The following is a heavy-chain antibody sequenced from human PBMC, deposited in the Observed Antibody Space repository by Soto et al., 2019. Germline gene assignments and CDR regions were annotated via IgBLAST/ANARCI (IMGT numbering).Heavy chain of an antibody. CDR2: ISYDGSNK. D-gene: IGHD3-22*01. Sequence: PGGSLRLSCAASGFTFSSYAMHWVRQAPGKGLEWVAVISYDGSNKYYADSVKGRFTISRDNSKNTLYLQMNSLRAEDTAVYYCARADDVWDYYDSSGYYNLRFDYWGQGTLVTVSS. CDR1: GFTFSSYA. CDR3: ARADDVWDYYDSSGYYNLRFDY. J-gene: IGHJ4*02. V-gene: IGHV3-30-3*01.